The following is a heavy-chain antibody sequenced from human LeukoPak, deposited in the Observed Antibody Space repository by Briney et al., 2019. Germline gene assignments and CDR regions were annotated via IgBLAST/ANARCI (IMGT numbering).Heavy chain of an antibody. CDR2: IYYSGST. CDR3: ARNSRDGDNWEYHYFDN. J-gene: IGHJ4*02. D-gene: IGHD5-24*01. CDR1: GGSISRFY. Sequence: SETLSLTCSVSGGSISRFYWSWIRQPPGKALEWIGYIYYSGSTNYNPSLKSRVTISVDTSKNQFSLKLSSVTAADTAVYYCARNSRDGDNWEYHYFDNWGQGTLVTVSS. V-gene: IGHV4-59*08.